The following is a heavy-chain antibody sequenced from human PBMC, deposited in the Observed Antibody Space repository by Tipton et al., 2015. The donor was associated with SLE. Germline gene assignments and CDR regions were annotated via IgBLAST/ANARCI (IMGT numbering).Heavy chain of an antibody. CDR3: ARVTSSSNEY. CDR2: ISSTGSII. V-gene: IGHV3-48*03. J-gene: IGHJ4*02. CDR1: GFNFSSYQ. Sequence: SLRLSCAASGFNFSSYQMNWVRQAPGKGLEWVSYISSTGSIINYADSVKGRFTISRDNAKNSLYLQMNSLRVEDTAVYYCARVTSSSNEYWGQGTLVTVSS. D-gene: IGHD6-13*01.